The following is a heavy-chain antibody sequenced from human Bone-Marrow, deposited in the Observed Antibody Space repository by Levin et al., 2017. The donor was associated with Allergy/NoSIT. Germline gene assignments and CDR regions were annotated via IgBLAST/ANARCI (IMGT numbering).Heavy chain of an antibody. CDR3: ARVGSTYYSNWYFDL. J-gene: IGHJ2*01. Sequence: ASVKVSCKASGYTFTSYYMHWVRQAPGQGLEWMGIINPSGGTTRYAQKFQGRVTMTRDTSTSTVHMELSSLRSEDTAVYYCARVGSTYYSNWYFDLWGRGTLVIVSS. D-gene: IGHD3-10*01. V-gene: IGHV1-46*01. CDR1: GYTFTSYY. CDR2: INPSGGTT.